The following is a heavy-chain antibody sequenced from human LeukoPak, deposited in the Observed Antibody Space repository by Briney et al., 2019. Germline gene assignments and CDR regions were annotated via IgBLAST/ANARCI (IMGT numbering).Heavy chain of an antibody. CDR3: ARAVEVLRFLEWLFPSSGYYGMDV. D-gene: IGHD3-3*01. Sequence: GSLRLSCAASGFTFSSYWMSWVRQAPGKGLEWVANIKQDGSEKYYVDSVKGRFTISRDNAKNSLYLQMNSLRAEDTAVYYCARAVEVLRFLEWLFPSSGYYGMDVWGQGTTVTVSS. CDR1: GFTFSSYW. V-gene: IGHV3-7*01. CDR2: IKQDGSEK. J-gene: IGHJ6*02.